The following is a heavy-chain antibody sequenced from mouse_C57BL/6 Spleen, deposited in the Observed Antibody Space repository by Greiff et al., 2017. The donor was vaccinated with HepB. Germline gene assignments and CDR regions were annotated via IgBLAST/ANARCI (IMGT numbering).Heavy chain of an antibody. CDR1: GYAFSSSW. CDR3: AREWATVVARAMDY. J-gene: IGHJ4*01. D-gene: IGHD1-1*01. CDR2: IYPGDGDT. V-gene: IGHV1-82*01. Sequence: VQLQQSGPELVKPGASVKISCKASGYAFSSSWMNWVKQRPGKGLEWIGRIYPGDGDTNYNGKFKGKATLTADKSSSTAYMQLSSLTSEDSAVYFCAREWATVVARAMDYWGQGTSVTVSS.